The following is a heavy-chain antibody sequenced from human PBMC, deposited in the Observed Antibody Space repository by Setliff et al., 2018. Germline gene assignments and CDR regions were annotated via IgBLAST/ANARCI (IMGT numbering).Heavy chain of an antibody. CDR3: AREGLYDILTGYSLPTPFDP. Sequence: PSETLSLTCTVSGGSISNYYWTWIRQPPGKGLDWIGYIYTSGSTNYNPSLKSRVTISVDTSKNQFSLKLSSVTAADTAVYYCAREGLYDILTGYSLPTPFDPWGQGTLVTVSS. J-gene: IGHJ5*02. CDR1: GGSISNYY. V-gene: IGHV4-59*01. D-gene: IGHD3-9*01. CDR2: IYTSGST.